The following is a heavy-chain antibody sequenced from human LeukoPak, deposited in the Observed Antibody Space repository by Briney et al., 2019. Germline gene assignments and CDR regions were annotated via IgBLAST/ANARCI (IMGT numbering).Heavy chain of an antibody. CDR3: ASYYASGVSAYDYFGMDV. D-gene: IGHD3-10*01. CDR2: MYHNRGT. Sequence: SETLSLTCAVSGYSISSGYYWGWIRPPPGKGLEWIGSMYHNRGTYYNPSLKRRVTISMDTSKNQFSLRLSSVTAADTAVYYCASYYASGVSAYDYFGMDVWGKGTTVTVSS. V-gene: IGHV4-38-2*01. J-gene: IGHJ6*04. CDR1: GYSISSGYY.